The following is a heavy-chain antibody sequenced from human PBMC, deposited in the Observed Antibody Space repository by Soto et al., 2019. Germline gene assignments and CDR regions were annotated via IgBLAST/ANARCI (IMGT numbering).Heavy chain of an antibody. CDR1: VCTFSSYS. CDR3: ARAGRSYYYYDMEV. J-gene: IGHJ6*01. Sequence: GGSLRLSCASSVCTFSSYSMNCVRHAPGKWLEWVSYISSSSSTIYYADSVKGRFTISRDNAKNSLYLQMNSLRDEDTAVYYCARAGRSYYYYDMEVLGHGTTVIVS. V-gene: IGHV3-48*02. CDR2: ISSSSSTI.